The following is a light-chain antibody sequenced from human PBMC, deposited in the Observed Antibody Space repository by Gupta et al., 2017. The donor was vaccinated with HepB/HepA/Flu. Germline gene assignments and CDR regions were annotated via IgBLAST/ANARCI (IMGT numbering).Light chain of an antibody. V-gene: IGLV1-44*01. CDR3: ASWDDSLNSVV. CDR1: YSNVGSNA. CDR2: DKS. Sequence: QSVLPQAPSASGTPGQLVTIACSGTYSNVGSNAVSWYQQLPGTAPKVIIYDKSQRPSGVPDRFSASKSGTSASLAISGLQSEDEAAYYCASWDDSLNSVVFGGGTKLTVL. J-gene: IGLJ2*01.